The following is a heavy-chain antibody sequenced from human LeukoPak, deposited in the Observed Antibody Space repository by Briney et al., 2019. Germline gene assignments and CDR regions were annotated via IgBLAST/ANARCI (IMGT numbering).Heavy chain of an antibody. J-gene: IGHJ4*02. V-gene: IGHV4-34*01. CDR2: INHSGST. CDR1: GGSFSGYY. Sequence: SGTLSLTCAVYGGSFSGYYWSWIRQPPGKGLEWIGEINHSGSTNYNPSLKSRVTISVDTSKNQFSLKLSSVTAADTAVYYCARGLLWFQYYFDYWGQGTLVTVSS. D-gene: IGHD3-10*01. CDR3: ARGLLWFQYYFDY.